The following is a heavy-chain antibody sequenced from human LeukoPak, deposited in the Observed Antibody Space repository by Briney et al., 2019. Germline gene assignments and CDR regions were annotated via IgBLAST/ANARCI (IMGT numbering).Heavy chain of an antibody. Sequence: ASVKVSCKVSGYTLTELSMHWVRQAPGKGLEWMGGFDLEDGGTIYAQKFQGRVTMTEDTSTDTAYMELSSLRSEDTAVYYCATFVVVPAAIGLGWFDPWGQGTLVTVSS. D-gene: IGHD2-2*02. CDR3: ATFVVVPAAIGLGWFDP. V-gene: IGHV1-24*01. CDR1: GYTLTELS. CDR2: FDLEDGGT. J-gene: IGHJ5*02.